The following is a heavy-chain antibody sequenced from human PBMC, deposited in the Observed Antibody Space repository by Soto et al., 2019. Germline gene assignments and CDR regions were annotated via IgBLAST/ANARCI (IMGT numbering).Heavy chain of an antibody. CDR1: GGTFSNYA. J-gene: IGHJ3*02. V-gene: IGHV1-69*01. CDR2: IIPMFGTA. CDR3: AHFSVGGPARSGALDI. Sequence: QVQLVQSGAEVKKPGSSVKVSCKASGGTFSNYAINWVRQAPGQGLEWMGGIIPMFGTANYAQNYQARVTITADESTSTAHMELSSLRSEDTAVYFCAHFSVGGPARSGALDIWGQGTMVTVYS. D-gene: IGHD2-2*01.